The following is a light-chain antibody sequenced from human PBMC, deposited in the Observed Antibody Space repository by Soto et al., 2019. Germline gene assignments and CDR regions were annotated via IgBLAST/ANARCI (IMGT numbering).Light chain of an antibody. J-gene: IGLJ1*01. Sequence: LTQPASVSGSPGQSITISCTGTSSDVGGNKYVSWYQQHPGEAPKLMIYEVSNRPSGVSNRFSGSKSGNTASLTISGLQAEDEADYYCSSYTSSSTYVFGTGTKVTVL. CDR2: EVS. CDR3: SSYTSSSTYV. CDR1: SSDVGGNKY. V-gene: IGLV2-14*01.